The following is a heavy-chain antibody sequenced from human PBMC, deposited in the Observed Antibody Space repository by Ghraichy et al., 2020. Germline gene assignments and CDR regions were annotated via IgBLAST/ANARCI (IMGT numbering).Heavy chain of an antibody. CDR3: ARGLGIAAAY. CDR2: ISYDGSNK. V-gene: IGHV3-30-3*01. Sequence: VAVISYDGSNKYYADSVKGRFTISRDNSKNTLYLQMNSLRAEDTAVYYCARGLGIAAAYWGQGTLVT. D-gene: IGHD6-13*01. J-gene: IGHJ4*02.